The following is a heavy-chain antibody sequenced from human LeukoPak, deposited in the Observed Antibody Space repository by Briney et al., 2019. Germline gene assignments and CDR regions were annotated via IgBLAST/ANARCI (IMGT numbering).Heavy chain of an antibody. CDR2: ISSSSSYI. D-gene: IGHD3-16*01. CDR3: ARLPIMITFGGVPDY. Sequence: GGSLRLSCAASGFTLSSYSMNWVRQAPGKGLEWVSSISSSSSYIYYADSVKGRFTISRDNAKNSLYLQMNSLRAEDTAVYYCARLPIMITFGGVPDYWGQGTLVTVSS. J-gene: IGHJ4*02. CDR1: GFTLSSYS. V-gene: IGHV3-21*01.